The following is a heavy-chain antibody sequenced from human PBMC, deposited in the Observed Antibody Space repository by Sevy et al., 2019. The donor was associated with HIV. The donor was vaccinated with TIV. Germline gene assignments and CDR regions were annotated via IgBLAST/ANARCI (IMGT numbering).Heavy chain of an antibody. V-gene: IGHV3-48*03. CDR1: GFTFSSYE. CDR2: ISSSGSTI. J-gene: IGHJ6*02. Sequence: GGSLRLSCAASGFTFSSYEMNWVRQAPGKGLEWVSYISSSGSTIYYADSVKGRFTISRDNAKNTLYLQMNSLRAEDTAVYYCAKDELLWFRELSAGMDVWGQGTTVTVSS. CDR3: AKDELLWFRELSAGMDV. D-gene: IGHD3-10*01.